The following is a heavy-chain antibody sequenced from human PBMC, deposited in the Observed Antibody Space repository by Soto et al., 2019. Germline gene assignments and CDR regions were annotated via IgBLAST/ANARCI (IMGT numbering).Heavy chain of an antibody. CDR1: GYTFTSYG. D-gene: IGHD3-10*01. CDR3: ARWGSYYPARNWFGP. J-gene: IGHJ5*02. Sequence: QLVQSGVEMKNPGASVKVSCKASGYTFTSYGISWVRQAPGQGLEWMGWISGFNDDTNHAQKFQGRVTVTKDTSTSTANMELRSLKSDDTAMYYCARWGSYYPARNWFGPWGQGTLVIVSS. CDR2: ISGFNDDT. V-gene: IGHV1-18*01.